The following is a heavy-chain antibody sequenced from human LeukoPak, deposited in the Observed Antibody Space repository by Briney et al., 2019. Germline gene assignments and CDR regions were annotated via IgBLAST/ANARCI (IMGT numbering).Heavy chain of an antibody. V-gene: IGHV4-30-4*01. J-gene: IGHJ4*02. CDR3: ASANYYGFNYFDY. CDR1: GGSISSDDYY. Sequence: SQTLSLTCTVSGGSISSDDYYWSWIRQPPGKGLEWIGYIYYSGSTCYNPSLKSRITISVDTSKNEFSLKLTSVTAADTAVYYCASANYYGFNYFDYWGQGALVTVSS. CDR2: IYYSGST. D-gene: IGHD3-10*01.